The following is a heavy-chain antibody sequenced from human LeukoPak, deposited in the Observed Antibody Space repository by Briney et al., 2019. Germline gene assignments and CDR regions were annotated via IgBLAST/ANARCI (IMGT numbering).Heavy chain of an antibody. CDR3: ARGDYDILTGYNYYYYYGMDV. CDR1: GGSISSYY. D-gene: IGHD3-9*01. J-gene: IGHJ6*02. V-gene: IGHV4-59*01. Sequence: SETLSLTCTVSGGSISSYYWSWIRQPPGKGLEWIGYIYYSESTNYNPSLKSRVTISVDTSKNQFSLKLSSVTAADTAVYYCARGDYDILTGYNYYYYYGMDVWGQGTTVTVSS. CDR2: IYYSEST.